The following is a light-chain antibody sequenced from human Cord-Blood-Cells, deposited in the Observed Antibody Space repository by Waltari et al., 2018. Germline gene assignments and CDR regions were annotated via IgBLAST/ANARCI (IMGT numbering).Light chain of an antibody. CDR1: SSDVGGYNY. CDR3: SSYTSSSTWV. CDR2: DVS. V-gene: IGLV2-14*01. J-gene: IGLJ3*02. Sequence: QSALTQPASVSGSPGPSITISCTGTSSDVGGYNYVSWYQQHPGKAPKLMIYDVSNRTSGVSNRFSGPKSGNTASLTISGLQAEDEADYYCSSYTSSSTWVFGGGTKLTVL.